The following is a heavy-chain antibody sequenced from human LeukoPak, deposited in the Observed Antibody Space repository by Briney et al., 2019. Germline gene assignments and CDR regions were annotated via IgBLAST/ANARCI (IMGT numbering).Heavy chain of an antibody. CDR1: VYTFTTYE. CDR3: ARNHLGLGL. D-gene: IGHD3-16*01. J-gene: IGHJ4*02. Sequence: ASVKVSCKASVYTFTTYEIIWVRQAPGQGLEWMGWINTRNGNANYAHQLQGRVTMTTDTSTSTSYMELASLRFDDTAIYYCARNHLGLGLWGQGTLVTVSS. V-gene: IGHV1-18*01. CDR2: INTRNGNA.